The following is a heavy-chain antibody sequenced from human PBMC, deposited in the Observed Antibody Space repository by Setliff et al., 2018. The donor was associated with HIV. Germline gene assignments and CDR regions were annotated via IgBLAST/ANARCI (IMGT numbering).Heavy chain of an antibody. Sequence: GGSLRLSCAASGFTFSSYNMNWVRQAPGKGLEWVSAISGSGGSTYYADSVKGRFTISRDNSKNTLYLQMNSLRAEDTAVYYCAREGDSSGYYYPDYWGQGTLVTVSS. V-gene: IGHV3-23*01. CDR1: GFTFSSYN. CDR3: AREGDSSGYYYPDY. CDR2: ISGSGGST. D-gene: IGHD3-22*01. J-gene: IGHJ4*02.